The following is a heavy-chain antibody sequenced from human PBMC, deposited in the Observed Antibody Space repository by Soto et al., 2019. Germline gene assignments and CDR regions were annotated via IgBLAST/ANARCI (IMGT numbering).Heavy chain of an antibody. J-gene: IGHJ4*02. CDR1: GGTFSSYA. V-gene: IGHV1-69*06. CDR3: ARVGDSYGTFDY. CDR2: IIPIFGTA. D-gene: IGHD5-18*01. Sequence: SVKVSCKASGGTFSSYAISWVQQAPGQGLEWMGGIIPIFGTANYAQKFQGRVTITADKSTSTAYMELSSLRSEDTAVYYCARVGDSYGTFDYWGQGTLVTVSS.